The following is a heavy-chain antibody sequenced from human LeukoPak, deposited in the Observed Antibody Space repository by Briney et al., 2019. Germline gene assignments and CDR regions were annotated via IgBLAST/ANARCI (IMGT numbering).Heavy chain of an antibody. J-gene: IGHJ6*02. Sequence: PSETLSLTCTVSGGSINGYFWSWIRQPPGKGLEWIGYIYYSGSTNYNPSLKSRVTISVDTSKNQFSLKLSSVTAADTAVYYCARDYGDNYYYYGMDVWGQGTTVTVSS. D-gene: IGHD4-17*01. V-gene: IGHV4-59*01. CDR2: IYYSGST. CDR1: GGSINGYF. CDR3: ARDYGDNYYYYGMDV.